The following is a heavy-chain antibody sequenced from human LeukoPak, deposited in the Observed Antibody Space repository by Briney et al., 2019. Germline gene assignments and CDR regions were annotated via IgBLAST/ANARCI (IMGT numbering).Heavy chain of an antibody. CDR3: ARGNVVVPAAIEYYFDY. J-gene: IGHJ4*02. CDR1: GGSISSYY. V-gene: IGHV4-38-2*02. CDR2: IFHSGST. Sequence: SETLSLTCTVSGGSISSYYWSWIRQPPGKGLEWLGSIFHSGSTYYNPSLKSRFTISVDTSKNHFSLKLSSLTAADTAVYFCARGNVVVPAAIEYYFDYGGQGTLVTVSS. D-gene: IGHD2-2*02.